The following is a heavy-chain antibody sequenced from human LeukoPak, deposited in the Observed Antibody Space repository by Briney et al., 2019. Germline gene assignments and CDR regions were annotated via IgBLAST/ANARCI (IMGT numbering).Heavy chain of an antibody. CDR3: AREKGYYDSSGYCDY. V-gene: IGHV1-69*13. CDR2: IIPIFGTA. D-gene: IGHD3-22*01. J-gene: IGHJ4*02. CDR1: GGTFSSYA. Sequence: SVKVSCKASGGTFSSYAISWVRQAPGQGLEWMGGIIPIFGTANYAQRFQGRVTITADESTSTAYMELSSLRSEDTAVYYCAREKGYYDSSGYCDYWGQGTLVTVSS.